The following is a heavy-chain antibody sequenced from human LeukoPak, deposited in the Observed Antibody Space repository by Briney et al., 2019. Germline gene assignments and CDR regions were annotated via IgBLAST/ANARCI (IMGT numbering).Heavy chain of an antibody. CDR1: GYTFTSYY. V-gene: IGHV1-24*01. Sequence: ASVKVSCKASGYTFTSYYMHWVRQAPGQGLEWMGGFDPEDGETIYAQKFQGRVTMTEDTSTDTAYMELSSLRSEDTAVYYCATIAARRKNDAFDIWGQGTMVTVSS. CDR3: ATIAARRKNDAFDI. CDR2: FDPEDGET. J-gene: IGHJ3*02. D-gene: IGHD6-6*01.